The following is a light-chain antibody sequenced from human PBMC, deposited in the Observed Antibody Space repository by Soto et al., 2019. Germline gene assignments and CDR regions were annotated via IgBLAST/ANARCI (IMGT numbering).Light chain of an antibody. Sequence: DIQMTQSPSSLSASVGDRVSITCRASQDIERWLAWYQQTPGEAPKVLIYAASSLQSGVPSRFSGSGSVTDFSLTISSLQPEDFATYYCKQSKSFPLTFGGGTKVDIK. V-gene: IGKV1-12*01. CDR2: AAS. CDR3: KQSKSFPLT. J-gene: IGKJ4*01. CDR1: QDIERW.